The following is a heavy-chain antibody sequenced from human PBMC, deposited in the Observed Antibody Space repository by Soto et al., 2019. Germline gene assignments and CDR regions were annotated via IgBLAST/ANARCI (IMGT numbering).Heavy chain of an antibody. D-gene: IGHD3-22*01. V-gene: IGHV1-69*01. J-gene: IGHJ6*04. Sequence: QVQLVQSGAEVKKPGSSVKVSCKASGGTFSSYAISWVRQAPGQGLEWMGGIIPIFGTANYAQKFKGRVTISAGESTSTAYMELSSLRSEDTAWYYCARDKGGYYDSSGYYRVSGPADYDYGMDVWGEGTTVTVSS. CDR3: ARDKGGYYDSSGYYRVSGPADYDYGMDV. CDR2: IIPIFGTA. CDR1: GGTFSSYA.